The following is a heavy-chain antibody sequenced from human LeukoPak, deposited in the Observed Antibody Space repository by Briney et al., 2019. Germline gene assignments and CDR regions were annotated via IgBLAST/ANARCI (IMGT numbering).Heavy chain of an antibody. D-gene: IGHD4-17*01. CDR1: GFTFSSYA. CDR2: ISGSGGST. CDR3: AKDRHDYGDYLGGVGFDY. Sequence: PGGSLRLSCAASGFTFSSYAMSWVRQAPGKGLGWVSAISGSGGSTYYADSVKGRFTISRDNSKNALYLQMNSLRAEDTAVYYCAKDRHDYGDYLGGVGFDYWGQGTLVTVSS. V-gene: IGHV3-23*01. J-gene: IGHJ4*02.